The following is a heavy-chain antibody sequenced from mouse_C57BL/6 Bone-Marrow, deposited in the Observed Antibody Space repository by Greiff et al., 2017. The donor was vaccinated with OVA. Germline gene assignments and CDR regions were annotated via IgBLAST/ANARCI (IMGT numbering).Heavy chain of an antibody. J-gene: IGHJ4*01. CDR3: ARDGDY. V-gene: IGHV5-12*01. CDR1: GFTFSDYY. Sequence: EVKLMESGGGLVQPGGSLKLSCAASGFTFSDYYMYWVRQTPEKRLEWVAYISNGGGSTYYPDTVKGRFTISRDNAKNTLYLQMSRLKSEDTAMYYCARDGDYWGQGTSVTVSS. CDR2: ISNGGGST.